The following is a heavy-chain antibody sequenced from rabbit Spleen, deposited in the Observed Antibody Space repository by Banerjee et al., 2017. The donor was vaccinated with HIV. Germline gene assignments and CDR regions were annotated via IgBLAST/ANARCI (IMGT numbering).Heavy chain of an antibody. CDR3: GKGGGYYVSDL. J-gene: IGHJ3*01. D-gene: IGHD1-1*01. CDR1: GFSFSSSYY. V-gene: IGHV1S45*01. Sequence: QEQVVESGGGLVQPEGSLTLTCTASGFSFSSSYYLCWVRQAPGKGLEWIACIYTGSSGSTYYASWAKGRFTISKTSSTTVDLKMTSLTAADTATYFCGKGGGYYVSDLWGQGTLVTVS. CDR2: IYTGSSGST.